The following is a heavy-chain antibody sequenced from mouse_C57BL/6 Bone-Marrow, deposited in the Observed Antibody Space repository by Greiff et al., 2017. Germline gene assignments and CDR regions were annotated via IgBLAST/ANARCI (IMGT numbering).Heavy chain of an antibody. CDR1: EYEFPSHD. J-gene: IGHJ4*01. CDR3: ARHGNYGNAMDY. CDR2: INSDGGST. D-gene: IGHD2-1*01. Sequence: EVKVEESGGGLVQPGESLKLSCESNEYEFPSHDMSWVRKTPEKRLELVAAINSDGGSTYYPDTMERRFIISRDTTKKTLYLQMSSLRSEDTALYYCARHGNYGNAMDYWGQGTSVTVSS. V-gene: IGHV5-2*03.